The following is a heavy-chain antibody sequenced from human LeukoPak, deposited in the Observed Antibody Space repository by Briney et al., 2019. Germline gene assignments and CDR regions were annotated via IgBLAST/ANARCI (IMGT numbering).Heavy chain of an antibody. V-gene: IGHV1-46*01. CDR1: GYTSSYFY. Sequence: ASVKVSCTASGYTSSYFYIHWVRQAPGQGLEWMGIFNPSGNVATYAHEFQGRVTMATDTSTSTFYMDLSSLRSEDTAVYYCASRHSDAYYYQFDYWGQGTLVTVSS. CDR3: ASRHSDAYYYQFDY. J-gene: IGHJ4*02. CDR2: FNPSGNVA. D-gene: IGHD3-22*01.